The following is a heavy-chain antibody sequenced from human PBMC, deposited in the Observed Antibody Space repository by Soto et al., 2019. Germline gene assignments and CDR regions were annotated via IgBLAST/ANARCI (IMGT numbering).Heavy chain of an antibody. CDR2: IWSDDNNK. Sequence: QVQLVESGGGVVQPGRSLRLSCAASGFIFSAYGMHWVRQAPGKGLEWVAVIWSDDNNKYYADSVKGRFTISRDNSKHTLYLQMNSLGAEDTAVYYCARELNTVTTRDAFDIWGQGTMVTVSS. CDR3: ARELNTVTTRDAFDI. J-gene: IGHJ3*02. D-gene: IGHD4-17*01. CDR1: GFIFSAYG. V-gene: IGHV3-33*01.